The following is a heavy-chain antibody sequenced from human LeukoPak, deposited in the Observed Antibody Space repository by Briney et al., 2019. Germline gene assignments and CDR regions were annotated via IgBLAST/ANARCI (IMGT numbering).Heavy chain of an antibody. J-gene: IGHJ4*02. CDR1: GYNFSPYW. D-gene: IGHD3-10*02. CDR2: ISSGGFAT. CDR3: TRENYVPDS. Sequence: GGSLRLSCVASGYNFSPYWMSWVRQTPGKGLEWVASISSGGFATYYVDSVRGRFTISRDDARNSLFLQMNGLGADDTAVYYCTRENYVPDSWGQGTLVTVSS. V-gene: IGHV3-7*03.